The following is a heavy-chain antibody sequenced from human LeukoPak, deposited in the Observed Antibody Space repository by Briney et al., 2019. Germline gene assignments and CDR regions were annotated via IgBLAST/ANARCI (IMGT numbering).Heavy chain of an antibody. Sequence: SETLSLTCAVYGGSFSGYYWSWIRQPPGKGLEWIGEINHSGSTNYNPSLKSRVTISVDTSKNQFSLKLSSVTAADTAVYYCARGWGITMVRGYSRNYYFDYWGQGTLVTVSS. D-gene: IGHD3-10*01. CDR1: GGSFSGYY. CDR3: ARGWGITMVRGYSRNYYFDY. CDR2: INHSGST. J-gene: IGHJ4*02. V-gene: IGHV4-34*01.